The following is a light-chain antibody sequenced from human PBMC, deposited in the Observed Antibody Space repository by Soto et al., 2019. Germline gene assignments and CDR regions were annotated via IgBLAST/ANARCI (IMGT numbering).Light chain of an antibody. CDR2: DAS. V-gene: IGKV3-20*01. CDR1: HSVSSY. Sequence: ENGFTNSLYTLSMCQRERAILSCRARHSVSSYLAWYQQKPGQAPRLLFYDASSRATGVPDRFSGSGSGTAFTLTISRLQPEDFAVYYCQQYGTFPRTFGQGTKVDI. J-gene: IGKJ1*01. CDR3: QQYGTFPRT.